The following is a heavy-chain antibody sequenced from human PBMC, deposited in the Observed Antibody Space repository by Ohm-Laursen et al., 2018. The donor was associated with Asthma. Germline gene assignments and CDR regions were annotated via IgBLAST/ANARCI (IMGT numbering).Heavy chain of an antibody. J-gene: IGHJ6*02. D-gene: IGHD2-15*01. CDR3: ALIPYEYCSGGSCYGMDV. V-gene: IGHV2-70*04. CDR2: IDWDDDK. Sequence: PTQTLTLTGTFSGFSLSTSGMRVSWIRQPPGKALEWLARIDWDDDKFYSTSLKTRLTISKDTSKNQVVLTMTNMDPVDTATYYCALIPYEYCSGGSCYGMDVWGQGTTVTVSS. CDR1: GFSLSTSGMR.